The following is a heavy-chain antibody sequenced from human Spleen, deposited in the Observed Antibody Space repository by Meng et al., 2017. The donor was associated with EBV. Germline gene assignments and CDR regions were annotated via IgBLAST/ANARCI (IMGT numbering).Heavy chain of an antibody. Sequence: VPLPGSAPGLVKPSRTLSLTCSVSGGSISSGTYYWSWIRQPPGRGLEWIGYIYHNGDTYYSPSLQSRLTLSVDTSKNQFSLKMSSVTAADTAVYFCASGSGGNFDFWGQGTLVTVSS. D-gene: IGHD3-16*01. J-gene: IGHJ4*02. CDR3: ASGSGGNFDF. CDR1: GGSISSGTYY. V-gene: IGHV4-30-4*01. CDR2: IYHNGDT.